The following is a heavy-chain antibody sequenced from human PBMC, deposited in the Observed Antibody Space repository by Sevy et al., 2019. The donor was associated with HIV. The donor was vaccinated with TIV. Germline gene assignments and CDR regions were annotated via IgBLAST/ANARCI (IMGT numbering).Heavy chain of an antibody. D-gene: IGHD3-16*02. V-gene: IGHV4-4*07. J-gene: IGHJ3*02. CDR1: GGSISNYD. Sequence: SETLSLTCTVSGGSISNYDWSWIRQPAGKGLEWIGRIFTSGSTNYNPSLKSRVTMSIDTSKNQFFLRLSSVTAADTAVYYCARVEWELSGHAFDIWGQGTMVTVSS. CDR2: IFTSGST. CDR3: ARVEWELSGHAFDI.